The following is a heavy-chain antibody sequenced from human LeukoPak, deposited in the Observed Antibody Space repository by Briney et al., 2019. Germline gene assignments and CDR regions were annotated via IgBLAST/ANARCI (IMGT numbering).Heavy chain of an antibody. Sequence: GESLKISCKGSGYSFTTYWITWVRQMPGKGLEWMGRIDPSDSYTNFRPSLQRHVTISADKSISTAYLQWSSLKASDTAMYYCARVIHLGELSLYDYWGQGTLVTVSS. CDR2: IDPSDSYT. CDR3: ARVIHLGELSLYDY. CDR1: GYSFTTYW. D-gene: IGHD3-16*02. V-gene: IGHV5-10-1*01. J-gene: IGHJ4*02.